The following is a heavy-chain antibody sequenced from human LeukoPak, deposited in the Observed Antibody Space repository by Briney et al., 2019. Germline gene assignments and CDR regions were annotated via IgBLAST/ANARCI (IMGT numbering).Heavy chain of an antibody. J-gene: IGHJ5*02. CDR2: IYYSGTT. CDR1: GGSISSYH. D-gene: IGHD1-26*01. Sequence: PSETLSLNCTVSGGSISSYHWSWIRQPPGKGLEWIGYIYYSGTTNYNPSLKSRVTISVDTSKNFSLQLSSVTAADTAVYYCARGSSRFDTWGQGSLVTVSS. V-gene: IGHV4-59*01. CDR3: ARGSSRFDT.